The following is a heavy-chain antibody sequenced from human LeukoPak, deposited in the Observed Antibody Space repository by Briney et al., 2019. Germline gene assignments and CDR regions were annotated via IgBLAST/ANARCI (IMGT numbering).Heavy chain of an antibody. CDR1: GFTFSSYW. D-gene: IGHD6-13*01. V-gene: IGHV3-23*01. CDR3: AKDPGYSSSPTRFDP. Sequence: GGSLRLSCAASGFTFSSYWMHWVRQAPGKGLEWVSAISGSGGSTYYADSVKGRFTISRDNSKNTLYLQMNSLRAEDTAVYYCAKDPGYSSSPTRFDPWGQGTLVTVSS. J-gene: IGHJ5*02. CDR2: ISGSGGST.